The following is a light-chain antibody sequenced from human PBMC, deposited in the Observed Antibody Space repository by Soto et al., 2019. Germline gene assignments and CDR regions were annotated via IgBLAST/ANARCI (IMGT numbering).Light chain of an antibody. Sequence: EIVLTQSPGTLSLSPGERATLSCRASQSVSSSYLAWYQQKPGRAPRLLIYDASNRATGIPARFSGSGSGTDFTLTISSLEPEDFAVYYCQQRSNWPSITFCQGTRLEIK. V-gene: IGKV3D-20*02. J-gene: IGKJ5*01. CDR2: DAS. CDR1: QSVSSSY. CDR3: QQRSNWPSIT.